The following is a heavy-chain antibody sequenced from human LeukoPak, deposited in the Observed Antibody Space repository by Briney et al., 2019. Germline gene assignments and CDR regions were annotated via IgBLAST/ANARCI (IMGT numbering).Heavy chain of an antibody. J-gene: IGHJ5*02. D-gene: IGHD3-9*01. V-gene: IGHV4-34*01. CDR1: GGSFSGYY. CDR3: ARGARYDVLTGYYAEDNCFDP. CDR2: INHSGST. Sequence: SETLSLTCAVYGGSFSGYYWSWIRQPPGKGLEWIGEINHSGSTNYNPSLKSRVTISVDTSKNQFSLKLSSVTAADTAVYYCARGARYDVLTGYYAEDNCFDPWGQGTLVTVSS.